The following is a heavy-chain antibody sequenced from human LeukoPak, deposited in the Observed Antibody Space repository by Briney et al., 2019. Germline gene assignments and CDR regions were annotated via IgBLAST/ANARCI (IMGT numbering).Heavy chain of an antibody. V-gene: IGHV3-30*02. J-gene: IGHJ6*03. Sequence: GGSLRLSCAASGFSFSSYGMHWVRQAPGKGVEWVAYIQYDGSNEQYADSVKGRFSISRDSSKNILNLQMNSLRSEDTAVYYCARGSSGWSRYYYMDVWGKGTTVTISS. D-gene: IGHD6-19*01. CDR2: IQYDGSNE. CDR1: GFSFSSYG. CDR3: ARGSSGWSRYYYMDV.